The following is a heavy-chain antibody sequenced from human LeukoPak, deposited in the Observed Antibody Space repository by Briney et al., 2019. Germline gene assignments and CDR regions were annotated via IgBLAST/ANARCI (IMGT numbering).Heavy chain of an antibody. Sequence: GASVKVSCKASGYTFTGYYMHWVRQAPGQGLEWMGWINPNSGGTNYAQKFQGRVTMTRDTSISTAYMELSRLRSDDTAVYYCARESYDILTGYSKDYWGQGTLVTVSS. D-gene: IGHD3-9*01. CDR3: ARESYDILTGYSKDY. V-gene: IGHV1-2*02. CDR2: INPNSGGT. J-gene: IGHJ4*02. CDR1: GYTFTGYY.